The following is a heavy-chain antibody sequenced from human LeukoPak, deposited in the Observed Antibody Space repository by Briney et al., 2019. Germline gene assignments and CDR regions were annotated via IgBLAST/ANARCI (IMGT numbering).Heavy chain of an antibody. CDR1: GFIFSDYA. D-gene: IGHD4-11*01. Sequence: GGSLRLSCAASGFIFSDYAMNWVRQAPGKGLEWVSAISGSGGTTYYADSVKGRFAISRDNSKNTLYLQMNSLRDEDTALYYCAKDRYSNYVNWFDPWGQGTLVTVFS. V-gene: IGHV3-23*01. CDR2: ISGSGGTT. J-gene: IGHJ5*02. CDR3: AKDRYSNYVNWFDP.